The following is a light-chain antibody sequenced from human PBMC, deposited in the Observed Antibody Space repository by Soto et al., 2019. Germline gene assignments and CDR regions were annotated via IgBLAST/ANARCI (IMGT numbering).Light chain of an antibody. CDR3: QQRSNWTFT. V-gene: IGKV3-11*01. CDR2: DAS. CDR1: QSVSSY. J-gene: IGKJ5*01. Sequence: EIVMTQPPATRSVSLGERATLSCRASQSVSSYLAWYQQKPGQAPRLLIYDASNRETGIPARFSGSGSGTEFTLTISSLQHEDFAAYYCQQRSNWTFTFGQGTRLEIK.